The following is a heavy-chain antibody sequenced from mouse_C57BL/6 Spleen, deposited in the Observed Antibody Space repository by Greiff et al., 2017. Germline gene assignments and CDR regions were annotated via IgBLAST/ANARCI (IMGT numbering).Heavy chain of an antibody. CDR2: INPYNGGT. J-gene: IGHJ2*01. Sequence: EVQLQQSGPVLVKPGASVKMSCKASGYTFTDYYMNCVKQSHGKSLEWIGVINPYNGGTSYNQKFKGKATLTVDKSSSTAYMELNSLTSEDSAVYYCARERGDWDYFDYWGQGTTLTVSS. CDR3: ARERGDWDYFDY. V-gene: IGHV1-19*01. D-gene: IGHD4-1*01. CDR1: GYTFTDYY.